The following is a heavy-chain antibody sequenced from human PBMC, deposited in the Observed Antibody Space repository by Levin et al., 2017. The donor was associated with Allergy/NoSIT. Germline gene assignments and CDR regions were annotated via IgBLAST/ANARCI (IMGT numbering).Heavy chain of an antibody. CDR3: ARDNIGLPDAFDI. D-gene: IGHD3-10*01. CDR2: ISWNSGSI. Sequence: SLKISCAASGFTFDDYAMHWVRQAPGEGLEWVSGISWNSGSIGYADSVKGRFTISRDNAKNSLYLQMNSLRTEDTALYYCARDNIGLPDAFDIWGQGTMVIVSS. J-gene: IGHJ3*02. CDR1: GFTFDDYA. V-gene: IGHV3-9*01.